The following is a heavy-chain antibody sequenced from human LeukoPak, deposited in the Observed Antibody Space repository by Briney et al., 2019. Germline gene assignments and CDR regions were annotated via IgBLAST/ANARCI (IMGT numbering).Heavy chain of an antibody. J-gene: IGHJ5*02. Sequence: GWSLTLSCLASGFTFRLYAMNWVRQAPGKGLEWVSSISGCDANTYYADSVKGRFTRSRDNSKSTVYLQMSSLRAEDTAVYYCAKDRGPYVAIDNNWFAPWGEGTLVTVSS. D-gene: IGHD3-10*02. CDR2: ISGCDANT. CDR1: GFTFRLYA. CDR3: AKDRGPYVAIDNNWFAP. V-gene: IGHV3-23*01.